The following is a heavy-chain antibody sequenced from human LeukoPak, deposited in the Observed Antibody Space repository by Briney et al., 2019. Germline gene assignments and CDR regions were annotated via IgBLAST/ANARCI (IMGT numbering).Heavy chain of an antibody. Sequence: ASVKVSCKASGYTFTNYGITWVRQAPGQGLEWMGWVSAKTGDTNYAQKFQGRVTMTTDTSTSTVYMERRSLRSDDTAVFYCARILASIIDYWGQGTLVTVSS. J-gene: IGHJ4*02. CDR1: GYTFTNYG. D-gene: IGHD5/OR15-5a*01. CDR2: VSAKTGDT. V-gene: IGHV1-18*01. CDR3: ARILASIIDY.